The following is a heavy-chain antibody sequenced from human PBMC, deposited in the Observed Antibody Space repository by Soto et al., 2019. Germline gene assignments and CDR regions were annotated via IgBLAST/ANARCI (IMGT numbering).Heavy chain of an antibody. CDR3: AKDRGYSVYEPFDY. V-gene: IGHV3-30-3*01. CDR2: ISYDGSNK. Sequence: GGSLRLSCAASGFTFSSYAMHWVRQAPGKGLEWVAVISYDGSNKYYADSVKGRFTISRDNSKNTLYLQMNSLRAEDTAVYYCAKDRGYSVYEPFDYWGQGTLVTVSS. J-gene: IGHJ4*02. D-gene: IGHD5-12*01. CDR1: GFTFSSYA.